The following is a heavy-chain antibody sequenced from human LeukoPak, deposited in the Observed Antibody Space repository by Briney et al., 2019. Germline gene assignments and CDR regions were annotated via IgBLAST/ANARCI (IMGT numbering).Heavy chain of an antibody. CDR3: ARXVXXXXXXXXXXXXXXXXXXXXXXXXXTVXXXXXXXXXXXXN. CDR2: IYTSGST. J-gene: IGHJ5*01. V-gene: IGHV4-61*02. CDR1: GGSISSGSYY. Sequence: PSETLSLTCTVSGGSISSGSYYWSWIRQPAGKGREWIWRIYTSGSTNYNPSLRSRVTISVDTSKNQFSLKLSSVTAADTAVYYCARXVXXXXXXXXXXXXXXXXXXXXXXXXXTVXXXXXXXXXXXXN.